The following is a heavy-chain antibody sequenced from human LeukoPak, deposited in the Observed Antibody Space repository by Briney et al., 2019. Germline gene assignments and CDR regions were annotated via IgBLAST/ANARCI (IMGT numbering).Heavy chain of an antibody. D-gene: IGHD5-24*01. J-gene: IGHJ4*02. CDR2: ISYDGSNK. Sequence: PGGSLRLSCAASGFTFSNAWMSWARQAPGKGLEWVAVISYDGSNKYYADSVKGRFTISRDNSKNTLYLQMNSLRAEDTAVYYCARDTVEMAIMYYFDYWGQGTLVTVSS. CDR1: GFTFSNAW. CDR3: ARDTVEMAIMYYFDY. V-gene: IGHV3-30-3*01.